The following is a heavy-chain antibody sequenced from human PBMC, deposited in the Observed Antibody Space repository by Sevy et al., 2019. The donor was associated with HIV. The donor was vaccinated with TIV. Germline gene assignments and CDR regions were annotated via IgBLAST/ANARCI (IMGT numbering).Heavy chain of an antibody. CDR1: DGSISSSSYY. Sequence: SDTLSLTCTVSDGSISSSSYYWGWIRQPPGKGLEWIGSSYYSGSTYYNPSLKSRVTISVDTSKNQFSLKLSSVTAADTAVYYCARQTVGYCSGGSCYSTVRTRSVTPYYFDYWGQGTLVTVSS. J-gene: IGHJ4*02. D-gene: IGHD2-15*01. CDR2: SYYSGST. CDR3: ARQTVGYCSGGSCYSTVRTRSVTPYYFDY. V-gene: IGHV4-39*01.